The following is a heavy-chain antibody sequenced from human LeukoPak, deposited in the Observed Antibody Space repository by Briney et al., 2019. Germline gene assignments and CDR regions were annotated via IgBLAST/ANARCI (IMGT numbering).Heavy chain of an antibody. Sequence: ASVKVSCKASGYTFTSYYMHWVRQAPGQGLEWMGIINPSGGSTSYAQKFQGRVTMTRDTSTSTVYTELSSLRSEDTAVYYCARTVRGVPLDYWGQGTLVTVSS. J-gene: IGHJ4*02. CDR1: GYTFTSYY. D-gene: IGHD3-10*01. V-gene: IGHV1-46*01. CDR2: INPSGGST. CDR3: ARTVRGVPLDY.